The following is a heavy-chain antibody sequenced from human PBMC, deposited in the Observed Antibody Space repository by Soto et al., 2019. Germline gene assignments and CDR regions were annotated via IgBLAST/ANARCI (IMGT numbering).Heavy chain of an antibody. CDR1: GGSFSGYY. CDR2: TNDRGSI. V-gene: IGHV4-34*01. CDR3: ARESHDILTGPPWVWYFDL. Sequence: QVQLQQWGAGPLRPLETLSLTCGVSGGSFSGYYWAWIRQSPGKGLEWIGETNDRGSINYNPSLKSRFRISGDTSKNHYSLNLRSVTAADTAVYYCARESHDILTGPPWVWYFDLWGRGTLVTVSS. D-gene: IGHD3-9*01. J-gene: IGHJ2*01.